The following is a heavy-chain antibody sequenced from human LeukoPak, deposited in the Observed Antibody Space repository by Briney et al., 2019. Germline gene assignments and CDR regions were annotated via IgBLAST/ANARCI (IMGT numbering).Heavy chain of an antibody. CDR2: INAGSGNT. CDR1: GYTFTSYA. V-gene: IGHV1-3*01. D-gene: IGHD6-13*01. Sequence: ASVKVSCKASGYTFTSYAMHWIRQAPGQRLEWMGWINAGSGNTNYSQKFQGRVTITRDTSASTAYMELSSLRSEDTAVYYCARVPRIAAAGLDYWAQETLVTVSS. CDR3: ARVPRIAAAGLDY. J-gene: IGHJ4*02.